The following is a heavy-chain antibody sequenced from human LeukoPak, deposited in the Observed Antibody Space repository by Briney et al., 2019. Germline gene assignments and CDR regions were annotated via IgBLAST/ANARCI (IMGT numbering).Heavy chain of an antibody. CDR2: TYFRSKRSY. V-gene: IGHV6-1*01. D-gene: IGHD2-21*02. J-gene: IGHJ4*02. CDR1: GDNVSSNSVA. Sequence: SQTLSLTCAISGDNVSSNSVAWNWIRQSPSRGLEWLGRTYFRSKRSYDYAVAVESRIFITPDTSKNQFSLHLNSVTPEDTAVYYCAREVDILVVTAVNFDYWGQGTLVTVSS. CDR3: AREVDILVVTAVNFDY.